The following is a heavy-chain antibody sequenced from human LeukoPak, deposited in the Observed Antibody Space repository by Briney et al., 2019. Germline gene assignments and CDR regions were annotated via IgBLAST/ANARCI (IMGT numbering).Heavy chain of an antibody. CDR2: INSDGSST. J-gene: IGHJ4*02. CDR3: ARDNYSGSGSADY. D-gene: IGHD3-10*01. CDR1: GFTFSSYW. V-gene: IGHV3-74*01. Sequence: AGSLRLSCAASGFTFSSYWMHWLRQAPGKGLVWVSRINSDGSSTSYADSVKVRVTISRDNAKNTLYLQMNSLRAEDTALYYCARDNYSGSGSADYWGQGTLVTVSS.